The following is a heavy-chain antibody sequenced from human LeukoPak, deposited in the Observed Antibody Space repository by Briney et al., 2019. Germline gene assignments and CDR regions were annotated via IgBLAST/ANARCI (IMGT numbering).Heavy chain of an antibody. CDR3: ARVDGSSWYVYYYYGMDV. J-gene: IGHJ6*02. CDR1: GFTFSSYS. V-gene: IGHV3-21*01. Sequence: GRSLRLSCAASGFTFSSYSMNWVRQAPGKGLEWVSSISSSSSYIYYADSVKGRFTISRDNAKNSLYLQMNSLRAEDTAVYYCARVDGSSWYVYYYYGMDVWGQGTTVTVSS. CDR2: ISSSSSYI. D-gene: IGHD6-13*01.